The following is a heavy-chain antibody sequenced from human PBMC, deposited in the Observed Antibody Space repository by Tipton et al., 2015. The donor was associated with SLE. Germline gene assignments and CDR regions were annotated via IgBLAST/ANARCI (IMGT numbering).Heavy chain of an antibody. CDR3: AGARWSYGFFDY. D-gene: IGHD3-10*01. V-gene: IGHV3-53*01. CDR2: IYVPGDT. CDR1: GFSVTNNY. Sequence: SLRLSCAASGFSVTNNYMSWVRQAPGKGLEWVSVIYVPGDTYYADSVKGRFTISRDNSKNTVYLDMLSLRADDTAMYYCAGARWSYGFFDYWGQGTLVTVSP. J-gene: IGHJ4*02.